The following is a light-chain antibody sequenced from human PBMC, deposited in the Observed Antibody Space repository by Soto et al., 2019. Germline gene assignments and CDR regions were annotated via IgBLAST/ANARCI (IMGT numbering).Light chain of an antibody. Sequence: ETMMTQSPVTLSVSPGDTATLSFGASQRVSSHLAWYQQKPGQAPRLLIYGGSIRATGIPVRFSGSGSETDFTLTITRLEPEDFAVYYCQQYSSSRTFGQGTKVDIK. CDR2: GGS. CDR1: QRVSSH. J-gene: IGKJ1*01. CDR3: QQYSSSRT. V-gene: IGKV3-20*01.